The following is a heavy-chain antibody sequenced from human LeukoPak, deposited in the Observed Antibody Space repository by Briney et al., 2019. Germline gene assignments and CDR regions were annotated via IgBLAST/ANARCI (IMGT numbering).Heavy chain of an antibody. V-gene: IGHV3-49*03. Sequence: PGGSLRLSCTAFGFTFGDYGLSWFRQAPGKGLEWIGFIRSKKVFGGAIEYAASVKGRFTFSRDDSKSIAYLQMNDLRTDDTAVYYYTRDWWRLGFDYWGQGTLVTVSS. CDR1: GFTFGDYG. CDR2: IRSKKVFGGAI. J-gene: IGHJ4*02. D-gene: IGHD2-21*02. CDR3: TRDWWRLGFDY.